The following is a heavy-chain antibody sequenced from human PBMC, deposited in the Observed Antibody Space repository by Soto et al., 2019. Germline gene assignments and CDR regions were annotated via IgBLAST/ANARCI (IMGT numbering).Heavy chain of an antibody. CDR2: IDPSDSYT. D-gene: IGHD6-13*01. V-gene: IGHV5-10-1*01. J-gene: IGHJ4*02. Sequence: EVQLVQSGAEVKKPGESLRISCKGSGYSFTSYWISWVRQMPGKGLEWMGRIDPSDSYTNYGPSFQGHVTISADKSISTAYLQWSSLKASDTAMYYCARHISSSWYMYYWGQGTLVTVSS. CDR1: GYSFTSYW. CDR3: ARHISSSWYMYY.